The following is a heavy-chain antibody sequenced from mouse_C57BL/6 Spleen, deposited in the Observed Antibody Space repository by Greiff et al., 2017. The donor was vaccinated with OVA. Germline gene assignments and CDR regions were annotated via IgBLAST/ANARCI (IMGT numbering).Heavy chain of an antibody. J-gene: IGHJ2*01. Sequence: VKVVESGPGLVQPSQSLSITCPVSGFSLTSYGVHWVRQSPGTGLEWLGVIWSGGSTDYNAAFISRLSISKDKSKSQVVVKMNRLQADDTAIDYCARMGTVVPLDDWGQGTTLTVSS. CDR2: IWSGGST. V-gene: IGHV2-2*01. D-gene: IGHD1-1*01. CDR1: GFSLTSYG. CDR3: ARMGTVVPLDD.